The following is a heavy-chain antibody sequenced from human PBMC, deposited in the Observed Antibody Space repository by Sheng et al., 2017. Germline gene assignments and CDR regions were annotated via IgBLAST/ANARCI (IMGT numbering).Heavy chain of an antibody. V-gene: IGHV4-34*01. J-gene: IGHJ2*01. CDR2: INRSGHT. D-gene: IGHD4-17*01. CDR3: ARRPFVTTTVTGRPYWYFDL. Sequence: QVQLQQWGAGLLKPSETLSLTCAVTGGSFSGYYWNWIRQPPGKGLEWIGEINRSGHTNYNTSLKSQVTVSADVSKNQFSLKMSSVTAADTAVYYCARRPFVTTTVTGRPYWYFDLWGRGTLVTVSS. CDR1: GGSFSGYY.